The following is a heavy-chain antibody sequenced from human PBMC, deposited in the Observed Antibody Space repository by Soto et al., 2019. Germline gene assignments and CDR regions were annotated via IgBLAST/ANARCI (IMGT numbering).Heavy chain of an antibody. CDR2: IFTSEST. CDR1: GGSNSIYY. CDR3: AVDYGGNCFDY. D-gene: IGHD2-21*01. V-gene: IGHV4-4*07. Sequence: SETLSLTCTVSGGSNSIYYWSWIQQPAGKGLEWIGRIFTSESTNYNPSLKSRVTMSADTSKNQFSLKLRSVTAADTAVYYCAVDYGGNCFDYWGQGIRVTVSS. J-gene: IGHJ4*02.